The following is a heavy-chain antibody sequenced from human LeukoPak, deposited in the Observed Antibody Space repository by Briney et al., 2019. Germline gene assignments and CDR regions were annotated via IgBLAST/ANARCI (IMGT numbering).Heavy chain of an antibody. CDR3: VKEASKTFGIYTADY. J-gene: IGHJ4*02. Sequence: GGSLRLSCTASGFTFDDYAMHWVRQAPGKGLEWVSAIPASGPKTYYTGSVRGRFTISRDNSKNTVYLQRQSLRAEDTAVYYCVKEASKTFGIYTADYWGEGTLVTVSS. CDR1: GFTFDDYA. D-gene: IGHD3-16*01. CDR2: IPASGPKT. V-gene: IGHV3-23*01.